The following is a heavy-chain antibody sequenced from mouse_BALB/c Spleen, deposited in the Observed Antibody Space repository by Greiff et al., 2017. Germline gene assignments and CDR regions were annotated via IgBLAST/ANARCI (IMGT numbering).Heavy chain of an antibody. J-gene: IGHJ4*01. CDR3: AREAYGNFAMDY. CDR2: INPSTGYT. D-gene: IGHD2-1*01. CDR1: GYTFTSYW. Sequence: VQLQQSGAELAKPGASVKMSCKASGYTFTSYWMHWVKQRPGQGLEWIGYINPSTGYTEYNQKFKDKATLTADKSSSTAYMQLSSLTSEDSAVYYCAREAYGNFAMDYWGQGTSVTVSS. V-gene: IGHV1-7*01.